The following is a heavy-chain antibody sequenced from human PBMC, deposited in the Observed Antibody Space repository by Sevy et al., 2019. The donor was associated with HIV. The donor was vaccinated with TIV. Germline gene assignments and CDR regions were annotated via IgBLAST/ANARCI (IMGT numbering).Heavy chain of an antibody. D-gene: IGHD3-22*01. Sequence: ASVKVSCKASGGTFSSYAISWVLQAPGQGLEWMGGIIPIFGTANYAQKFQGRVTITADKSTSTAYMGLSSLRSEDTAVYYCARDTYYYDSSGYRPDCYYYMDVWGIGTTVTVSS. V-gene: IGHV1-69*06. CDR2: IIPIFGTA. CDR1: GGTFSSYA. J-gene: IGHJ6*03. CDR3: ARDTYYYDSSGYRPDCYYYMDV.